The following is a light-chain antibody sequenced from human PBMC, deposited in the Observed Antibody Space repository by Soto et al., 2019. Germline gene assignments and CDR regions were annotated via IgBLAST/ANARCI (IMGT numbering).Light chain of an antibody. CDR2: DAS. CDR1: PSVSSY. CDR3: QQRSNWPWT. Sequence: EIVLTQSPATLSLSPGERATLSCRASPSVSSYLAWYQQKAGQAPRLLIYDASNRATGIPARFSGSGSATDFTLTSSSLEPEDFAVYYCQQRSNWPWTFGQGTKVEIK. J-gene: IGKJ1*01. V-gene: IGKV3-11*01.